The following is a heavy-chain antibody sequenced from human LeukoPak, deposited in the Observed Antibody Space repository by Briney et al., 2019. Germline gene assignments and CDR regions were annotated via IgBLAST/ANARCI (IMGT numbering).Heavy chain of an antibody. CDR2: ISSGRTI. J-gene: IGHJ3*02. CDR3: ARLYSSSSGKAFDI. CDR1: GFTFSSYE. D-gene: IGHD6-6*01. Sequence: GGPLRLSCAASGFTFSSYEMNCLRQAPGKGLECVSYISSGRTIYYADSVKGRFTISRDNAKNSLYLQMNSLRAEDTAVYYCARLYSSSSGKAFDIWGQGTMVTVSS. V-gene: IGHV3-48*03.